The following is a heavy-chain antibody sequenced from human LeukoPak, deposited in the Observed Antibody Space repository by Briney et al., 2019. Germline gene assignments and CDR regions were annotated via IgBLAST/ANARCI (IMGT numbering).Heavy chain of an antibody. CDR2: ITNDGSST. Sequence: GGSLRLSCAASGLTFSSHWMHWVRQAPGKGLVWVSRITNDGSSTTYADSVKGRFTISRDNSKNTLYLQMNSLRAEDTAVYYCAKVLDYGDYLYYFDYWGQGTLVTVSS. D-gene: IGHD4-17*01. J-gene: IGHJ4*02. CDR3: AKVLDYGDYLYYFDY. CDR1: GLTFSSHW. V-gene: IGHV3-74*01.